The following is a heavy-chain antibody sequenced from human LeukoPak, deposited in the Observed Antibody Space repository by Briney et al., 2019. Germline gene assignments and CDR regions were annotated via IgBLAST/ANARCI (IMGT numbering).Heavy chain of an antibody. V-gene: IGHV4-59*12. CDR3: ARDRYYDSSGTFDY. J-gene: IGHJ4*02. Sequence: SETLSLTCTVSGGSISSYYWSWIRQPPGKGLEWIGYIYYSGSTNYNPSLKSRVTMSVDTSKNQFSLKLSSVTAADTAVYYCARDRYYDSSGTFDYWGQGTLVTVSS. CDR2: IYYSGST. D-gene: IGHD3-22*01. CDR1: GGSISSYY.